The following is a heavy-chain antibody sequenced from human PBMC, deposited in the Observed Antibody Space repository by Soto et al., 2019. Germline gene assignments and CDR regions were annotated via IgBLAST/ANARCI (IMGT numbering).Heavy chain of an antibody. CDR1: GYSFTNYW. J-gene: IGHJ6*02. CDR2: IYPCDSYT. V-gene: IGHV5-10-1*01. CDR3: ARRRWGYCTNGVCSDYYYGMDV. D-gene: IGHD2-8*01. Sequence: GGCLRVSCKGSGYSFTNYWISRGRPRPGKGLEGWGRIYPCDSYTHYSPCFQGHVTISADKTISPAYLQWSSLKASDTDMYYCARRRWGYCTNGVCSDYYYGMDVWGQGTTVTVSS.